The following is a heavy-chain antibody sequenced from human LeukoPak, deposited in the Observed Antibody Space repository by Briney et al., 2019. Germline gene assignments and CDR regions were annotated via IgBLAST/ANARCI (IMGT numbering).Heavy chain of an antibody. CDR3: ARRPTRYYFDY. Sequence: SETLSLTCTVSGGSTSNYYWSWIRQPPGKGLEWIGYIYYSGNTNYNPSLKSRVTISVDTSKNQFSLKLTSVTAADTAVYYCARRPTRYYFDYWGQGTLVTVSS. V-gene: IGHV4-59*01. J-gene: IGHJ4*02. CDR2: IYYSGNT. CDR1: GGSTSNYY.